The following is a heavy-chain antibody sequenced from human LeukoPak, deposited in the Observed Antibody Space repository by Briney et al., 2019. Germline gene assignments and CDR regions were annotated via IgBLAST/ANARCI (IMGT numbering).Heavy chain of an antibody. J-gene: IGHJ4*02. CDR3: ARWYSSGWYGNYYFDY. CDR1: GFTFSSYG. CDR2: IWYDGSNK. V-gene: IGHV3-33*01. Sequence: PGGSLRLSCAASGFTFSSYGMHWVRQAPGKGLEWVAVIWYDGSNKYYADSVKGRFTISRDNSKNTLYLQMNSLRAEDTAVYYCARWYSSGWYGNYYFDYWGQGTLVTVSS. D-gene: IGHD6-19*01.